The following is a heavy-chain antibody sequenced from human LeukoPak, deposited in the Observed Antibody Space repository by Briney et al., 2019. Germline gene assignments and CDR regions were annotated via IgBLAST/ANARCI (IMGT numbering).Heavy chain of an antibody. Sequence: GGSLRLSCAASGFTVSSNYMSWVRQAPGKGLEWVSVIYSGGSTYYADSVKGRFTISRDNSKNTLYLQMNSLRAEDTAVYYCARETVKITMNAFDIWGQGTMVTVSS. V-gene: IGHV3-53*01. CDR1: GFTVSSNY. D-gene: IGHD3-22*01. CDR2: IYSGGST. J-gene: IGHJ3*02. CDR3: ARETVKITMNAFDI.